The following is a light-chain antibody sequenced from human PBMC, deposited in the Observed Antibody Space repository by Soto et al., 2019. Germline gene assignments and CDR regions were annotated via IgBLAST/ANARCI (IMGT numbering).Light chain of an antibody. CDR1: HTISSSY. Sequence: ESVLTQSPGTLSLSLGERATLSCRASHTISSSYLAWYQQKPGQAPRLLMYGISRRATGIPDRYSGSGSGTEFTLTISSLQSEDFAVYYCQQYNNWPPITFGQGTRLEIK. CDR3: QQYNNWPPIT. V-gene: IGKV3-20*01. J-gene: IGKJ5*01. CDR2: GIS.